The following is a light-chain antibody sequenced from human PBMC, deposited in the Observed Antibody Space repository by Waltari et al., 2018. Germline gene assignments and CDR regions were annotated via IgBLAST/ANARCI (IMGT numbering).Light chain of an antibody. V-gene: IGLV3-19*01. Sequence: SSELTQDPVVSVALGQTVRITCQGDSLRRYHASWYQQKPGQAPVLVISGQNNRPPGIADRFSWSTSGNTASLTIPWAQAEDEADYYLDSRDSSGNHGVFGGGTKLTVL. CDR2: GQN. J-gene: IGLJ2*01. CDR3: DSRDSSGNHGV. CDR1: SLRRYH.